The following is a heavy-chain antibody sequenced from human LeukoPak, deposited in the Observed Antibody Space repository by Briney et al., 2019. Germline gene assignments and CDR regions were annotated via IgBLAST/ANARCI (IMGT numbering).Heavy chain of an antibody. CDR2: IRSKAYGGTT. D-gene: IGHD5-18*01. J-gene: IGHJ4*02. V-gene: IGHV3-49*04. CDR3: TRADTAMAPEPFDY. Sequence: PGGSLRLSCTASGFTFGDYAMSWVRRAPGKGLEWVGFIRSKAYGGTTEYAASVKGRFTISRDDSKSIAYLQMNSLKTEDTAVYYCTRADTAMAPEPFDYRGQGTLVTVSS. CDR1: GFTFGDYA.